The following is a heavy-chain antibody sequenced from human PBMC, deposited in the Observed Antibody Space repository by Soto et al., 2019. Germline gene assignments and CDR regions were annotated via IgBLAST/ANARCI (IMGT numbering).Heavy chain of an antibody. CDR2: ISGSGGTT. J-gene: IGHJ1*01. V-gene: IGHV3-23*01. CDR1: GFSFSTYA. CDR3: AKDQAAAGTISRYFQH. Sequence: EVQLLESGGGLVQPEGSLRLSCAASGFSFSTYAMSWVRQAPGKGLEWVSGISGSGGTTYYADSVKGRFTISRDNSKNTLYLQVNCLRAEDTAVYYCAKDQAAAGTISRYFQHWGQGTLVTVSS. D-gene: IGHD6-13*01.